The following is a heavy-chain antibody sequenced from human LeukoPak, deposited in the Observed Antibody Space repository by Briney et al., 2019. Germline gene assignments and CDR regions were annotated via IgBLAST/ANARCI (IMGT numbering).Heavy chain of an antibody. V-gene: IGHV4-59*01. D-gene: IGHD2-15*01. CDR3: ARGRDCSGGSCFSGLDY. J-gene: IGHJ4*02. Sequence: PSETLSLTCTVSGGSISIYYWSWIRQPPGKGLEWIGYIYYSGSTNYNPSLKSRVTISVDTSKNQFSLKLSSVTAADTAVYYCARGRDCSGGSCFSGLDYWGQGTLVTVSS. CDR1: GGSISIYY. CDR2: IYYSGST.